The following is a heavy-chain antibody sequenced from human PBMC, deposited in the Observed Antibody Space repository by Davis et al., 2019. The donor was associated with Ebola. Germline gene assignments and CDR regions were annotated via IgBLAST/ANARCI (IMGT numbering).Heavy chain of an antibody. Sequence: GESLKISCAASGFTFTDYWMTWIRQAPGKGLEWLSYISISGDTMYNVDSVKGRFTISRDNAKNSLSLQMNSLTTEDTALYYCARDKDWGSIDYWGQGTLVTVSS. J-gene: IGHJ4*02. CDR1: GFTFTDYW. V-gene: IGHV3-11*04. CDR2: ISISGDTM. D-gene: IGHD7-27*01. CDR3: ARDKDWGSIDY.